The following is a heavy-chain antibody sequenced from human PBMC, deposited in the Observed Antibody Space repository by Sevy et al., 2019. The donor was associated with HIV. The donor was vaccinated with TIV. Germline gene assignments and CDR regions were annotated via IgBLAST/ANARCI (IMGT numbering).Heavy chain of an antibody. CDR3: ARERDRQALNV. J-gene: IGHJ3*01. Sequence: RGSLRLSCAASGFTFGSYAMHWVRQAPGKGLEWLAFISYDGSRKYYADSVKGRFTISRDNSKNTLFMQVNSLRAEDTALYYCARERDRQALNVWGQGTMVTVSS. CDR1: GFTFGSYA. V-gene: IGHV3-30-3*01. CDR2: ISYDGSRK.